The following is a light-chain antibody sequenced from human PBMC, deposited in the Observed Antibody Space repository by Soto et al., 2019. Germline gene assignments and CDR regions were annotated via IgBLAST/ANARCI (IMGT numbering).Light chain of an antibody. CDR3: QQYSTYPWT. CDR1: QTISTL. V-gene: IGKV1-5*03. Sequence: DIQITQSPSTLSASVGDRVTITCRASQTISTLLAWYQQRPGKAPNLLIYKVSRLESGVPSRFSGSGSGTEFTLTISSLQPDDFATYFCQQYSTYPWTFGQGTKVEVK. J-gene: IGKJ1*01. CDR2: KVS.